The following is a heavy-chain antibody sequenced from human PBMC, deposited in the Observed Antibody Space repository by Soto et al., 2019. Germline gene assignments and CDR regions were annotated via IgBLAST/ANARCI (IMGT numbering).Heavy chain of an antibody. D-gene: IGHD3-22*01. CDR2: INPNSGGT. V-gene: IGHV1-2*02. CDR1: GYPFTGYY. J-gene: IGHJ4*02. CDR3: ARRKGDYYDSSGYHYYFDY. Sequence: ASVKGYCKASGYPFTGYYRHLVRQAPDQGLEWMGWINPNSGGTKSAQKFQGRVTMTRDTSISTAYMELSRLRSDDTAVYYCARRKGDYYDSSGYHYYFDYWGQGTLVTVSS.